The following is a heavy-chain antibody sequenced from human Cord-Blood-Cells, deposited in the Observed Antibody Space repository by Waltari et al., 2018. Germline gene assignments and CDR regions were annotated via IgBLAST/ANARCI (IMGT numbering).Heavy chain of an antibody. CDR2: INPNSGGN. J-gene: IGHJ4*02. D-gene: IGHD5-12*01. CDR1: GYTFTGYY. V-gene: IGHV1-2*04. CDR3: ARDMGSGYDYFHY. Sequence: QVQLVQSGAEVKKPGASVKVSCKASGYTFTGYYMHWVRQAPGQGLEWRGWINPNSGGNNDAQKFQGWVTMTRDTSISAAYMELSRLRSDDTAVYYCARDMGSGYDYFHYWGQGTLVTVSS.